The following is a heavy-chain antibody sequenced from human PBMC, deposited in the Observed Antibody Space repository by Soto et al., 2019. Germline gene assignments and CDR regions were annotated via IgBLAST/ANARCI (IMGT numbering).Heavy chain of an antibody. D-gene: IGHD4-17*01. CDR2: INHSGST. J-gene: IGHJ2*01. CDR1: GGSFSGYY. Sequence: SETLSLTCAVYGGSFSGYYWSWIRQPPGKGLEWIGEINHSGSTNYNPSLKSRVTISVDTSKNQFSLKLSSVTAADTAVYYCARGPGVYGDYVFDWYFDLLGRGTLVSVSS. CDR3: ARGPGVYGDYVFDWYFDL. V-gene: IGHV4-34*01.